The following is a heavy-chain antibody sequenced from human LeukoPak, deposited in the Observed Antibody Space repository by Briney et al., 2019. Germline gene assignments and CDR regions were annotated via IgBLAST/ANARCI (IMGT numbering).Heavy chain of an antibody. J-gene: IGHJ4*02. CDR1: GGSLSPYF. Sequence: SETLSLTCTVSGGSLSPYFWTWIRQPPGKGLEWIGYTHYTGSTNYNPSLQSRVTMSADTSKNQFSLKLTSVTAADTAVYYCTTTSGKAPIDSWGQGILVTVSS. CDR2: THYTGST. CDR3: TTTSGKAPIDS. V-gene: IGHV4-59*01.